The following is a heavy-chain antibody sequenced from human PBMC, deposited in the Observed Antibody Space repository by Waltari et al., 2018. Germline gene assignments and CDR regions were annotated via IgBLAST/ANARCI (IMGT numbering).Heavy chain of an antibody. V-gene: IGHV3-30*02. CDR3: AKSYSSSWYG. CDR2: IRYDGSNK. Sequence: QVQLVQSGAEVKKPGSSVKVSCAASGFTFSSYGMHWVRQAPGKGLEWVAFIRYDGSNKYYADSVKGRFTISRDNSKNTLYLQMNSLRAEDTAVYYCAKSYSSSWYGWGQGTLVTVSS. D-gene: IGHD6-13*01. J-gene: IGHJ4*02. CDR1: GFTFSSYG.